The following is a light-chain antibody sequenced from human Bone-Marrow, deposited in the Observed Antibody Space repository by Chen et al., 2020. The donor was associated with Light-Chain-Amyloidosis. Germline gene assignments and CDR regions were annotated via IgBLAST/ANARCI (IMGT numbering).Light chain of an antibody. CDR2: EVI. V-gene: IGLV2-8*01. J-gene: IGLJ3*02. CDR1: NSDVGRYDY. CDR3: CSYAADSGV. Sequence: QSALTQPPSASGSPGQSVTISCTGTNSDVGRYDYVSWYQQHPGKAPKFLIYEVIKRSSGVPDRFSCSRSGNEAFLTVSRLKAEDEGDYYGCSYAADSGVFGGGTNLTVL.